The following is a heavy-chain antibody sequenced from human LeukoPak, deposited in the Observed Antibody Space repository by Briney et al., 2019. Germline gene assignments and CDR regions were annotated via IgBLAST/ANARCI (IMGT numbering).Heavy chain of an antibody. D-gene: IGHD6-19*01. J-gene: IGHJ4*02. CDR2: VYPEDGET. Sequence: GASVKVSCKGSGYTFTDYYMHSVQQAPAKGVEWMGLVYPEDGETIYADKFQGRVTITADTSTDTAYMELSSLRSEDTAVYYCATMFSSSGWYYFDYWGQGTLVTVSS. V-gene: IGHV1-69-2*01. CDR3: ATMFSSSGWYYFDY. CDR1: GYTFTDYY.